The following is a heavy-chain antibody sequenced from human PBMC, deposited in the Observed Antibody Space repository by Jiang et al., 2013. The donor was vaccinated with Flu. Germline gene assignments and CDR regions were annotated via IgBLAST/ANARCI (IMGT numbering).Heavy chain of an antibody. CDR2: INPNSGGT. CDR3: ARGSPTVVPAANLNFDY. CDR1: GYTFTGYY. J-gene: IGHJ4*02. D-gene: IGHD2-2*01. Sequence: GAEVKKPGASVKVSCKASGYTFTGYYMHWVRQAPGQGLEWMGWINPNSGGTNYAQKFQGWVTMTRDTSISTAYMELSRLRSDDTAVYYCARGSPTVVPAANLNFDYWGQGTLVTVSS. V-gene: IGHV1-2*04.